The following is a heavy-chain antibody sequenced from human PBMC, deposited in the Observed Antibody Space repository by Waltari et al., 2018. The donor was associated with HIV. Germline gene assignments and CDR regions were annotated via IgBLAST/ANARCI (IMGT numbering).Heavy chain of an antibody. J-gene: IGHJ4*02. CDR3: GGHEGDGSSWYGGGGFDY. CDR2: IYYSGGT. D-gene: IGHD6-13*01. CDR1: GGSISSSSYY. Sequence: QLQLQESGPGLVKSSETLSLTCTVSGGSISSSSYYWGWIRQPPGKGLEWIGSIYYSGGTHPTPPLKSRVTISGNTSKNHFSLKVGSVPAADTAVYYWGGHEGDGSSWYGGGGFDYWGQGTLVTVSS. V-gene: IGHV4-39*01.